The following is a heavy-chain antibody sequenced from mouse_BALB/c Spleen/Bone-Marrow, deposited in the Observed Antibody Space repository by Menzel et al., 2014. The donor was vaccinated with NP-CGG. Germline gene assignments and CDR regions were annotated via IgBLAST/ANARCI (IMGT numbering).Heavy chain of an antibody. CDR1: GFTFSDYY. Sequence: EVQGVESGGGLVQPGGSLKLSCATSGFTFSDYYMYWVRQTPEKRLEWVAYISNGGGSTYYPDTVKGRFTISRDNAKNTLYLQMSRLESEDTAMYYCARHNYDETWFAYWGQGTLVTVSA. CDR3: ARHNYDETWFAY. D-gene: IGHD2-4*01. J-gene: IGHJ3*01. CDR2: ISNGGGST. V-gene: IGHV5-12*02.